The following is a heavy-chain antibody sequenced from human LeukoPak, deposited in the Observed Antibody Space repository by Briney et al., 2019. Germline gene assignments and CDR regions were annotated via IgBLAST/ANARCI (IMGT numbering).Heavy chain of an antibody. D-gene: IGHD6-19*01. CDR3: ARDGPGAGTPFDF. CDR2: ITSTSRST. Sequence: PGGSLRLSCEASGFTFSSHSMNWVRQAPGKGLEWVSYITSTSRSTYYADSVKGRFTISRDNAKNSLYLQMNSLGDEDTAVYYCARDGPGAGTPFDFWGQGTLVTVSS. J-gene: IGHJ4*02. CDR1: GFTFSSHS. V-gene: IGHV3-48*02.